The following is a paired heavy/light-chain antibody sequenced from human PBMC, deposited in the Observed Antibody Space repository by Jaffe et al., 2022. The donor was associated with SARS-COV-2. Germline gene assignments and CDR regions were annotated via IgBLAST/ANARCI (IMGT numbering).Heavy chain of an antibody. CDR1: GGSFSGYY. CDR2: INHSGST. CDR3: ARGRHIAAAVDYYYFGMDV. V-gene: IGHV4-34*01. D-gene: IGHD6-13*01. Sequence: QVLLQQWGAGLLKPSETLSLICAVYGGSFSGYYWTWIRQPPGKGLEWIGEINHSGSTNYNPSLKSRVTISVDTSKNQFSLKLSSVTAADSAVYYCARGRHIAAAVDYYYFGMDVWGQGTTVTVSS. J-gene: IGHJ6*02.
Light chain of an antibody. V-gene: IGLV1-44*01. J-gene: IGLJ3*02. CDR3: AAWDDSLNGSHWV. Sequence: QSVLTQPPSASGTPGQRVTISCSGSSSNIGSNTVNWYQQLPGTAPKLLIYSNNQRPSGVPDRFSGSKSGTSASLAISGLQSEDEADYSCAAWDDSLNGSHWVFGGGTKLTVL. CDR1: SSNIGSNT. CDR2: SNN.